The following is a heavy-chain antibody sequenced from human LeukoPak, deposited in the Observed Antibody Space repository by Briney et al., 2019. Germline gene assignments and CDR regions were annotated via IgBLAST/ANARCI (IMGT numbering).Heavy chain of an antibody. D-gene: IGHD4-23*01. CDR1: GFIFSSYW. J-gene: IGHJ6*03. CDR2: IKEDGSEK. V-gene: IGHV3-7*01. Sequence: GGSLRLSCAASGFIFSSYWMSWVRQAPGKGLEWVANIKEDGSEKYYVDSVKGRFTISRDNAKNSLYLQMNSLRGEDTAVYYCARDIMGLGGNWNYYYHMDVWGKGTTVTVSS. CDR3: ARDIMGLGGNWNYYYHMDV.